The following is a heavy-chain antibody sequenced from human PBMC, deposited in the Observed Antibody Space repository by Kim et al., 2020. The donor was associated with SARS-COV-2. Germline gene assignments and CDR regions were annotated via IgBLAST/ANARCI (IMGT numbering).Heavy chain of an antibody. Sequence: SETLSLTCTVSGGSISSYYWSWIRQPPGKGLEWFGYIYYSGSTNYNPSLKSRVTISVDTSKNQFSLKLRSVTAADTAVYYCASPTTVTTMGAFDIWGQGTMVTVSS. CDR2: IYYSGST. V-gene: IGHV4-59*12. J-gene: IGHJ3*02. CDR1: GGSISSYY. CDR3: ASPTTVTTMGAFDI. D-gene: IGHD4-17*01.